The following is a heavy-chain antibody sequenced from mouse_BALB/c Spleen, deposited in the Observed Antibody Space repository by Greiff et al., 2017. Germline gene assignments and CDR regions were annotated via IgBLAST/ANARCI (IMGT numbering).Heavy chain of an antibody. CDR3: ANDGYYRPHY. D-gene: IGHD2-3*01. J-gene: IGHJ2*01. CDR1: GYSITSGYY. CDR2: ISYDGSN. V-gene: IGHV3-6*02. Sequence: EVHLVESGPGLVKPSQSLSLTCSVTGYSITSGYYWNWIRQFPGNKLEWMGYISYDGSNNYNPSLKNRISITRDTSKNQFFLKLNSVTTEDTATYYCANDGYYRPHYWGQGTTLTVSS.